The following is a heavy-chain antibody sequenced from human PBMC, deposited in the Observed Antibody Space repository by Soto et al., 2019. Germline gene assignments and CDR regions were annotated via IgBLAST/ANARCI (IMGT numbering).Heavy chain of an antibody. CDR1: GFTFSSYS. CDR2: ISSSSSYI. J-gene: IGHJ4*02. CDR3: ARDRGRGYSGYHDSLHPEAFDY. D-gene: IGHD5-12*01. V-gene: IGHV3-21*01. Sequence: GGSLRLSCAASGFTFSSYSMNWVRQAPGKGLEWVSSISSSSSYIYYADSGKGRFTISRDNAKNSLYLQMNSLRAEDTAVYYCARDRGRGYSGYHDSLHPEAFDYWGQGTLVTVSS.